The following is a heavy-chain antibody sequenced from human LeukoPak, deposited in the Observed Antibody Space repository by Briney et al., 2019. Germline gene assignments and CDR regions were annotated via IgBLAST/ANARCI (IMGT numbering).Heavy chain of an antibody. CDR2: MNPNSGGT. Sequence: ASVKVSCKASGYTFTGYYMQWVRQAPGQGLEWMGWMNPNSGGTDYAQKLQGRGAITRDTSISTAYMEMSRLRSDDTAVYYCARVDYYGSGSYSKNWFDPWGQGTLVTVSS. CDR3: ARVDYYGSGSYSKNWFDP. CDR1: GYTFTGYY. V-gene: IGHV1-2*02. J-gene: IGHJ5*02. D-gene: IGHD3-10*01.